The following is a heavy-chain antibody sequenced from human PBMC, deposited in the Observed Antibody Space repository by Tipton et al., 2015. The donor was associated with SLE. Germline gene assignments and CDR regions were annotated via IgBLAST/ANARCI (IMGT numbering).Heavy chain of an antibody. CDR1: GFTFSIYA. D-gene: IGHD2-21*01. Sequence: SLRLSCAASGFTFSIYAMHWVRQAPGKGLEWVAVISYDGSNNYYADSVKGRFTISRDNSKNTLYLQMNSLRAEDTALYYCASSFLFSFNYCGQGTLVTVSS. CDR2: ISYDGSNN. CDR3: ASSFLFSFNY. V-gene: IGHV3-30*04. J-gene: IGHJ4*02.